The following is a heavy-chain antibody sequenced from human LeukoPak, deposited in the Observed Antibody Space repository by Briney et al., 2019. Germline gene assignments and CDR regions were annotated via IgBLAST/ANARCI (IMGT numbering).Heavy chain of an antibody. D-gene: IGHD2-15*01. CDR1: GFTFSSYG. J-gene: IGHJ4*02. V-gene: IGHV3-30*03. CDR3: GRDEIRLNILAVVDPDGF. Sequence: GGSLRLSCAASGFTFSSYGMYWVRQAPGKGLEWVAVISYDGSKTYYADSVKGRFTISRDNSKNTPYLEMNSVRGEDTAVYYCGRDEIRLNILAVVDPDGFWGQGTLVTVSS. CDR2: ISYDGSKT.